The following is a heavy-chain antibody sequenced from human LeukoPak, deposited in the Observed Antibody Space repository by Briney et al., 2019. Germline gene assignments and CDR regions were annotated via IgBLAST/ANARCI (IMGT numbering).Heavy chain of an antibody. V-gene: IGHV5-51*01. CDR3: ARQIPYGSGSFDY. D-gene: IGHD3-10*01. CDR1: GFSFTSYW. Sequence: GESLQISCKGSGFSFTSYWIGWVRQMPGEGLEWMGIIYPGDSDTRYSPSFQGQVTISADKSISTAYLQWSSLKASDTAMYYCARQIPYGSGSFDYWGQGTLVTVSS. J-gene: IGHJ4*02. CDR2: IYPGDSDT.